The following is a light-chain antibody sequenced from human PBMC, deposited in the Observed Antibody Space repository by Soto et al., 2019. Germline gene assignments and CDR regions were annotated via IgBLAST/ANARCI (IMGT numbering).Light chain of an antibody. Sequence: QSALTQPPSASGSPGQSVTISCTGTSSDVGGYKYVSWYQHHPGKAPKLVIYEVSKRPSGAPDRFSGSKSGNTASLTVSGLQAEDEADYYCSSYAGSNSVVFGGGTKLTVL. CDR1: SSDVGGYKY. CDR2: EVS. J-gene: IGLJ2*01. V-gene: IGLV2-8*01. CDR3: SSYAGSNSVV.